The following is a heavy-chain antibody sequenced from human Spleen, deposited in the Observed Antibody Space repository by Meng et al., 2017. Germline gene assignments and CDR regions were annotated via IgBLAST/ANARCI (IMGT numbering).Heavy chain of an antibody. CDR1: GGSISTSDFY. CDR2: VYSSGTT. V-gene: IGHV4-39*01. CDR3: ARGKRYGDYFDY. J-gene: IGHJ4*02. Sequence: KLRESGPPLVKQSEPLSLPCTVSGGSISTSDFYLAWIRQSPGKGLEWIGCVYSSGTTYYNPSLKSRVTMSVDTPENKFSLKLSSVTAADTAVYFCARGKRYGDYFDYWGQGTLVTVSS. D-gene: IGHD4/OR15-4a*01.